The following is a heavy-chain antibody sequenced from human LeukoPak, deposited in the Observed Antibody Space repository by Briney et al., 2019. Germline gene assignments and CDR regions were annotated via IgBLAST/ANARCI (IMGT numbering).Heavy chain of an antibody. CDR1: GFTLSSHL. CDR2: VKSDGTAT. J-gene: IGHJ4*02. D-gene: IGHD1-14*01. CDR3: VRKFATGD. V-gene: IGHV3-74*01. Sequence: TGGSLRFSCAASGFTLSSHLMHWVRQAQGTGLVWVSSVKSDGTATNYADSVKGRFTISRDNAKNTLYLQMNSLRVEDTAVYYCVRKFATGDWGQGTLATVSS.